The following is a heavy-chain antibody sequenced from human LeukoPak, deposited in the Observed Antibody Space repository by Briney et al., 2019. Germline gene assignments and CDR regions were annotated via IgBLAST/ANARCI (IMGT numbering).Heavy chain of an antibody. CDR3: AKLRDVVVTVDAFDI. J-gene: IGHJ3*02. Sequence: GRSLRLSCAASGFTFSTNAMHWVRQAPGKGLEWVAVTSYDESHKYYADSVKGRFTISRDNSKNTLYLQMNSLRAEDTAVYYCAKLRDVVVTVDAFDIWGQETMVTVSS. CDR1: GFTFSTNA. D-gene: IGHD2-21*02. V-gene: IGHV3-30-3*02. CDR2: TSYDESHK.